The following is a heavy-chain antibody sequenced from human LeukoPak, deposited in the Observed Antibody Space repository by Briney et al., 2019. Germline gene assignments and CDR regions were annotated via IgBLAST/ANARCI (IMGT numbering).Heavy chain of an antibody. D-gene: IGHD3-16*02. J-gene: IGHJ4*02. Sequence: GASVKVSCKASGYTFTGYYMHWVRQAPGQGLEWMGWINPNSGGTNYAQKFQGRVTMTRDTSISTAYMELSRLRSDDTAVYYCARDQSNTFGGVIVMIVYWGQGTLVTVSS. V-gene: IGHV1-2*02. CDR1: GYTFTGYY. CDR2: INPNSGGT. CDR3: ARDQSNTFGGVIVMIVY.